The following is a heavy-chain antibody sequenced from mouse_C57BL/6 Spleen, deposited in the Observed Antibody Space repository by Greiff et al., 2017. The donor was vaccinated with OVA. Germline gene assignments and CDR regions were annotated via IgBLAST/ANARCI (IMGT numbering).Heavy chain of an antibody. D-gene: IGHD2-4*01. CDR3: ASLYYDYDRYFDV. V-gene: IGHV1-78*01. Sequence: VHLVESDAELVKPGASVKISCKVSGYTFTDHTIHWMKQRPEQGLEWIGYIYPRDGSTKYNEKFKGKATLTADKSSSTAYMQLNSLTSEDSAVYFCASLYYDYDRYFDVWGTGTTVTVSS. CDR1: GYTFTDHT. CDR2: IYPRDGST. J-gene: IGHJ1*03.